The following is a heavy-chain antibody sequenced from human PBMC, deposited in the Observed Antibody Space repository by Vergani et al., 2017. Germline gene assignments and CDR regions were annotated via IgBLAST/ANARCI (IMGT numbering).Heavy chain of an antibody. D-gene: IGHD2-15*01. CDR1: GYTFTSYY. J-gene: IGHJ5*02. Sequence: QVQLVQSGAEVKKPGASVKVSCKASGYTFTSYYMHWVRQAPGQGLEWMGIINPSGGSTSYAQKFQGRVTITRDTSASTAYMELSSLRSEDTAVYYCAREFPRVVVVAATRFDPWGQGTLVTVSS. V-gene: IGHV1-46*01. CDR2: INPSGGST. CDR3: AREFPRVVVVAATRFDP.